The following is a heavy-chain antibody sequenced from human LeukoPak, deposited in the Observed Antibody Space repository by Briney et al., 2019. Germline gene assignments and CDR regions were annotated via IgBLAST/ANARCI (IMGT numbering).Heavy chain of an antibody. CDR1: GGTFSDYI. D-gene: IGHD6-13*01. CDR2: IIPTLSSA. CDR3: ARASELTRSSWYVPPFDS. Sequence: SVKVSCKASGGTFSDYIVSWVRQAPGQGLEWMGRIIPTLSSANYAQKFQGRVTFTADKSTSTVYMELSSLRSEDTAVYYCARASELTRSSWYVPPFDSWGQGTLVTVTS. V-gene: IGHV1-69*08. J-gene: IGHJ4*02.